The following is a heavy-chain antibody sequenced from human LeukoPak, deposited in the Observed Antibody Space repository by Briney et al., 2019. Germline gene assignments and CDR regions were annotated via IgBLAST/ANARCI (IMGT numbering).Heavy chain of an antibody. CDR3: MGDSFDF. V-gene: IGHV3-30*04. CDR1: GFSFTSYA. Sequence: GGSLRLSCAASGFSFTSYALRWGRQAPGKGLEWVAVISHDGSNKYYADSVKGRFTISRDTSKNTLYLQMHRLRADDTAMYCCMGDSFDFWGQGTLVTVS. CDR2: ISHDGSNK. J-gene: IGHJ4*02.